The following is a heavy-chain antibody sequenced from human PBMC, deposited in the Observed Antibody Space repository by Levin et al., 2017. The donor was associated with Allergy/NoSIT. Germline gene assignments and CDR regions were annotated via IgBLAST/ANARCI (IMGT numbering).Heavy chain of an antibody. D-gene: IGHD6-19*01. J-gene: IGHJ4*02. CDR3: AKHGFSSGWFLDY. CDR2: ISGSGGTT. Sequence: PGESLKISCSASGFTFSSYTMSWVRQAPGKGLEWVSYISGSGGTTDHADSVKGRFTISRDNSKNTLYMQMNSLRAEDTAVYYCAKHGFSSGWFLDYWGQGTLVTVSS. CDR1: GFTFSSYT. V-gene: IGHV3-23*01.